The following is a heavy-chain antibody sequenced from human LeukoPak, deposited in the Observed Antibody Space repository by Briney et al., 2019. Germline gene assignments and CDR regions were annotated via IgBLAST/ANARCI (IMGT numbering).Heavy chain of an antibody. CDR1: GGSISSSNW. CDR3: ARGIGYSYGSRYYYYYMDV. J-gene: IGHJ6*03. D-gene: IGHD5-18*01. CDR2: IYYSGST. Sequence: SETLSLTCAVSGGSISSSNWWSWVRQPPGKGLEWIGEIYYSGSTYYNPSLKSRVTISVDTSKNQFSLKLSAVTAADTAVYYYARGIGYSYGSRYYYYYMDVWGKGTTVTVSS. V-gene: IGHV4-4*02.